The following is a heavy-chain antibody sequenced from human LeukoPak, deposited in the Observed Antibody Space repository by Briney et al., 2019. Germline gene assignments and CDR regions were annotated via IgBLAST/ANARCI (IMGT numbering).Heavy chain of an antibody. V-gene: IGHV3-48*03. J-gene: IGHJ4*02. CDR1: GFTFSSYE. CDR2: ISSSGSTI. CDR3: ARGRMMATLFDY. D-gene: IGHD5-24*01. Sequence: PGGSLRLSCAASGFTFSSYEMNWVRQAPGKGREWVSYISSSGSTIYYADSVKGRFTISRDNAKNSLYLQMNSLRAEDTAVYYCARGRMMATLFDYWGQGTLVTVSS.